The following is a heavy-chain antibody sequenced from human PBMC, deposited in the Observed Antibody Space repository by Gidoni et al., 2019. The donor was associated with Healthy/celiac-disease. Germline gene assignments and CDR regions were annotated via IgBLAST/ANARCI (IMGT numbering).Heavy chain of an antibody. CDR3: ALRLGLAGSYFDY. Sequence: EVQLLESGGGLVQPGGSLRLSCAASGFTFSSYAMSWVRQAPGKGLEWVSAISGSGGSTYYADSVKGRFTISRDNSKNTLYLQMNSLRAEDTAVYYCALRLGLAGSYFDYWGQGTLVTVSS. J-gene: IGHJ4*02. CDR1: GFTFSSYA. D-gene: IGHD2-15*01. CDR2: ISGSGGST. V-gene: IGHV3-23*01.